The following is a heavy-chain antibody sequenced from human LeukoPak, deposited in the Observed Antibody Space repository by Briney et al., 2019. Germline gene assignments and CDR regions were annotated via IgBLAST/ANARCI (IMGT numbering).Heavy chain of an antibody. Sequence: GGSLRLSCAASGFTFSSYAMSWVRQAPGKGLEWVSAISASGGSAYYADSVKGRFTISRDNSKNTLYLQMNSLIAEDTAVYYCAKVRYGENYYYYYYMDVWGKGTTVTVSS. V-gene: IGHV3-23*01. D-gene: IGHD4/OR15-4a*01. CDR3: AKVRYGENYYYYYYMDV. CDR2: ISASGGSA. J-gene: IGHJ6*03. CDR1: GFTFSSYA.